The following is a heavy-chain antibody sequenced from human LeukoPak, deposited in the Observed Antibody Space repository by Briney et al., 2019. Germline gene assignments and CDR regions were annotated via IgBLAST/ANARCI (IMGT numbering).Heavy chain of an antibody. Sequence: GGSLRLSCAASGFTFSDYYMSWIRQAPGKGLEWVSYISSSGTTIYYADSVKGRFTISSDNAKNSLYLQMNSLRADDTAVYYCARDMKALHRTGGTWQLVHSLLGMDVWGQGTTVTVSS. CDR3: ARDMKALHRTGGTWQLVHSLLGMDV. J-gene: IGHJ6*02. CDR2: ISSSGTTI. D-gene: IGHD6-6*01. V-gene: IGHV3-11*01. CDR1: GFTFSDYY.